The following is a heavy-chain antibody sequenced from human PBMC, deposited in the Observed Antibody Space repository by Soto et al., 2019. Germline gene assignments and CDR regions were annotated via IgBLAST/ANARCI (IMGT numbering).Heavy chain of an antibody. V-gene: IGHV4-4*07. D-gene: IGHD6-6*01. CDR2: IYTSGST. CDR3: ALQGSIAALDY. Sequence: QVQLQESGPGLVKPSETLSLTCTVSGGSISSYYWSWIRQPAGKGLGWIGRIYTSGSTNYNPSLKSRVTMSVDTSNNQFSLKLSSVTAADTAVYYCALQGSIAALDYWGQGTLVTVSS. CDR1: GGSISSYY. J-gene: IGHJ4*02.